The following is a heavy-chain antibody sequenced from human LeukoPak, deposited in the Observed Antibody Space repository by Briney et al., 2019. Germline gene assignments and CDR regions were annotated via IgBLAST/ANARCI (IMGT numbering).Heavy chain of an antibody. J-gene: IGHJ3*01. Sequence: GGSLRLSCAASGFTFSSYAMSWVRQAPGKGLEWVSAISGDGGNTYYTDSLKGRFTISRDNSKNTVFLQMSSLRAEDTAVYYCAKETLVVGKGAFDFWGQGTMVTVSS. CDR3: AKETLVVGKGAFDF. CDR2: ISGDGGNT. V-gene: IGHV3-23*01. CDR1: GFTFSSYA. D-gene: IGHD3-10*01.